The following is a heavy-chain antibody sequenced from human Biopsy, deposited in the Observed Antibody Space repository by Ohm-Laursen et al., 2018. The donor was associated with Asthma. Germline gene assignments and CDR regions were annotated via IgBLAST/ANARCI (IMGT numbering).Heavy chain of an antibody. V-gene: IGHV3-7*01. CDR2: IKHDGSEK. D-gene: IGHD3-22*01. CDR3: ARGDSSNWSHYYFDY. CDR1: GFTFGDYW. J-gene: IGHJ4*02. Sequence: GSLRLSCSASGFTFGDYWMSWVRQVPGKGLEWVANIKHDGSEKNHLDSLKGRFTISRDNAKNSLYLQMNSLRAEDTAVYYCARGDSSNWSHYYFDYWGQGTLVTVSS.